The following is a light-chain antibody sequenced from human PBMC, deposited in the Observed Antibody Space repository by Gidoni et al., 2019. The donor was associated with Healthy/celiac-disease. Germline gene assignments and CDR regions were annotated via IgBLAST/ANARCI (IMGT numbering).Light chain of an antibody. CDR1: SSDVCGYNY. Sequence: QSALTQPASVSGSPGTSITISCTGTSSDVCGYNYVSWYQQQPGKAPKLIIYDVSNRPSGFSNRFSGSKSGNTSSLTISGLQAEDEADYYCSSYTSSSSVVFGGGTKLTVL. J-gene: IGLJ2*01. V-gene: IGLV2-14*01. CDR2: DVS. CDR3: SSYTSSSSVV.